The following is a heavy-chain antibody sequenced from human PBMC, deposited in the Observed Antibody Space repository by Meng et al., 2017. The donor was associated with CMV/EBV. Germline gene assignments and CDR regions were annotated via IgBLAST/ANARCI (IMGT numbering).Heavy chain of an antibody. V-gene: IGHV6-1*01. CDR2: TYYRSKWYN. D-gene: IGHD3-3*01. Sequence: SQTLSLTCAISGDSVSSNSAAWNWIRQSPSRGLEWLGRTYYRSKWYNDYAVSVKSRITINPDTSKNQFSLQLNPVTPEDTAVYYCARETIFGVVIIWDWFDPWGQGTLVTVSS. CDR3: ARETIFGVVIIWDWFDP. CDR1: GDSVSSNSAA. J-gene: IGHJ5*02.